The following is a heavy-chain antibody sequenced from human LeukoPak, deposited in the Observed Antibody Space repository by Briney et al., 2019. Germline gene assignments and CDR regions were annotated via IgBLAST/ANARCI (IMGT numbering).Heavy chain of an antibody. V-gene: IGHV4-38-2*02. Sequence: PLETLSLTCTVSGYSISSGYYWGWIRQPPGKGLEWIGSIYHSGSTYYNPSLKSRVTISVDTSKNQFSLKLSSVTAADTAVYYCARVIMVRGGGLFDPWGQGTLVTVSS. D-gene: IGHD3-10*01. J-gene: IGHJ5*02. CDR2: IYHSGST. CDR3: ARVIMVRGGGLFDP. CDR1: GYSISSGYY.